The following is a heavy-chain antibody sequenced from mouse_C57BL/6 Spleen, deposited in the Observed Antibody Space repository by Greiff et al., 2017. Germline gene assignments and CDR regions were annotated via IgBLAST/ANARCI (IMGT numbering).Heavy chain of an antibody. J-gene: IGHJ4*01. CDR3: ARKGDCDVGYYAMDY. CDR2: ILPGSGST. V-gene: IGHV1-9*01. CDR1: GYTFTGYW. Sequence: VQLQQSGAELMKPGASVKLSCKATGYTFTGYWIEWVKQRPGHGLEWIGEILPGSGSTNYTEKFKGKATFTADTSSNTAYMQLSSLTTEDSAIYYGARKGDCDVGYYAMDYWGQGTSVTVAS.